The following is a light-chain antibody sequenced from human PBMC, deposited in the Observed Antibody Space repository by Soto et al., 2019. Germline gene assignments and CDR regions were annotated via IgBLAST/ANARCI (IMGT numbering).Light chain of an antibody. V-gene: IGLV2-14*01. J-gene: IGLJ2*01. CDR2: EVS. CDR1: SSDVGGYNY. Sequence: QSALTQPASVSGSPGQSITISCTGTSSDVGGYNYVSWYQQHPGKVPKLIIYEVSNRPPGVSNRFSGSKSGNTASLTISGLQAEDDADYYCSSYTTSSTLLFGGGTKLTVL. CDR3: SSYTTSSTLL.